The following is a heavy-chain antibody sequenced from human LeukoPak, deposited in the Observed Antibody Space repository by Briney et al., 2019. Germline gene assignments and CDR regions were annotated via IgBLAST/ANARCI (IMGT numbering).Heavy chain of an antibody. D-gene: IGHD2-15*01. CDR2: INPNSGGT. J-gene: IGHJ3*02. V-gene: IGHV1-2*02. Sequence: ASVKVSCKASGYTFTGYYMHWVRQAPGQGLEWMGWINPNSGGTNYAQKFQGRVTMTRDTSISTAYMELSRLRSDDTAVYYCAREWYCSGGSCSTTDAFDIWGQGTMVTVSS. CDR1: GYTFTGYY. CDR3: AREWYCSGGSCSTTDAFDI.